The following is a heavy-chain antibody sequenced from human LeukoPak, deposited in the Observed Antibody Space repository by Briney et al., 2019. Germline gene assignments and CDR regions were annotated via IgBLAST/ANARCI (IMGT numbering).Heavy chain of an antibody. J-gene: IGHJ3*02. V-gene: IGHV1-69*02. CDR1: GGTFSSYT. CDR3: ARFPITMVRGVALVRGAFDI. D-gene: IGHD3-10*01. Sequence: ASVEVSCKASGGTFSSYTISWVRQAPGQGLEWMGRIIPILGIANYAQKFQGRVTITADKSTSTAYMELSSLRSEDTAVYYGARFPITMVRGVALVRGAFDIWGQGTMVTVSS. CDR2: IIPILGIA.